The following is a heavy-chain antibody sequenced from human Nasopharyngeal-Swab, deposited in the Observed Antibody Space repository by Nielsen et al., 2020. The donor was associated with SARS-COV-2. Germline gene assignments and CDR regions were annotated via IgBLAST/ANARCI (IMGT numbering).Heavy chain of an antibody. CDR2: IYYSGST. Sequence: SETLFLTCTVSGGSISSYYWSWIRQPPGKGLEWIGYIYYSGSTNYNPSLKSRVTISVDTSKNQFSLKLSSVTAADTAVYYCARHSSSSLSPSFDYYYGMDVWGQGTTVTVSS. D-gene: IGHD6-6*01. V-gene: IGHV4-59*08. CDR3: ARHSSSSLSPSFDYYYGMDV. CDR1: GGSISSYY. J-gene: IGHJ6*02.